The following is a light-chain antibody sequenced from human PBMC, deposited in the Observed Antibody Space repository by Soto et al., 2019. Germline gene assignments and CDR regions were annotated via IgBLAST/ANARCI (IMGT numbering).Light chain of an antibody. CDR1: QNIDIN. V-gene: IGKV3-15*01. J-gene: IGKJ5*01. Sequence: DIVMTQSPATLSVSPGETATLSCRASQNIDINLVWYQQKPGQAPRLLIFRVSTRATGIPARFSGSGSGTEFTLTISSLQSEDVAVYYCQQYHHWPPITFGQGTRLEIK. CDR2: RVS. CDR3: QQYHHWPPIT.